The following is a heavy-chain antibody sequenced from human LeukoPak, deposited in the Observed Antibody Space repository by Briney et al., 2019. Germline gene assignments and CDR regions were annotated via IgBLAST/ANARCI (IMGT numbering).Heavy chain of an antibody. CDR2: IYTGGST. D-gene: IGHD3-22*01. CDR3: ARSMYYYDSSGYPQSCYFDY. J-gene: IGHJ4*02. CDR1: GGSISSYY. V-gene: IGHV4-4*07. Sequence: SETLSLTCTVSGGSISSYYWSWIRQPAGKGLEWIGRIYTGGSTNYNPSLKSRVTISVDKSKNQFSLKLSSVTAADTAVYYCARSMYYYDSSGYPQSCYFDYWGQGTLVTVSS.